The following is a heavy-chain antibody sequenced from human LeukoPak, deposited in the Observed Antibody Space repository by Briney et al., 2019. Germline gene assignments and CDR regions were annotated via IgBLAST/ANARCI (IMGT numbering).Heavy chain of an antibody. J-gene: IGHJ3*02. CDR2: ISSSSSYI. CDR1: GFTFSSYS. CDR3: ARDFGADAFDI. V-gene: IGHV3-21*01. D-gene: IGHD3-10*01. Sequence: GGSLRLSCAASGFTFSSYSMNWVRQAPGKGLEWVSSISSSSSYIYYADSVKGRFTISRDNAKNSLYLQMNSLRAEDTAVYHCARDFGADAFDIWGQGTMVTVSS.